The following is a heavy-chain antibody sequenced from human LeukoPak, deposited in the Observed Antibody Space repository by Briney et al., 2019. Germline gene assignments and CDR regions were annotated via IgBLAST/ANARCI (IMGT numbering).Heavy chain of an antibody. V-gene: IGHV4-39*07. CDR1: GGSITSSSYY. Sequence: PSETLSLTCTVSGGSITSSSYYWGWIRQPPGKGLEWIGSIYYSGSTYYNPSLKSRVTISLDTSKNQFSLKLSSVTAADTAVYYCASGREISGSYPYWGQGTLVTVSS. CDR2: IYYSGST. CDR3: ASGREISGSYPY. D-gene: IGHD1-26*01. J-gene: IGHJ4*02.